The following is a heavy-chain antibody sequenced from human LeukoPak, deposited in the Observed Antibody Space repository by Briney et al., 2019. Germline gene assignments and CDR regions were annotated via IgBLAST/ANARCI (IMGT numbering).Heavy chain of an antibody. D-gene: IGHD1-26*01. Sequence: ESLKISCKASGYSFSDYWIGWVRQMPGKGLEWMGVIYPGDSDTRYRPSFQGQVTVSADKSSSTAYLQWSSLKASDTAMYYCARFSVGGTYYPDYWGQGTLVTVSS. CDR1: GYSFSDYW. J-gene: IGHJ4*02. CDR2: IYPGDSDT. V-gene: IGHV5-51*01. CDR3: ARFSVGGTYYPDY.